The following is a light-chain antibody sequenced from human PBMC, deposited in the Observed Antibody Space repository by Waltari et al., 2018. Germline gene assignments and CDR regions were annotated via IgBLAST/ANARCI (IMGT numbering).Light chain of an antibody. CDR1: QVVANW. J-gene: IGKJ2*01. CDR2: AAS. CDR3: QQANDFPYN. Sequence: IKLTQSPPPLPALEGERVPITCRASQVVANWLAWYQQKPGKAPKLLIYAASSLQSGVPSRFSDSGSGTDFTLTISSLQPEDFATYYCQQANDFPYNFGQGTRLEIK. V-gene: IGKV1-12*02.